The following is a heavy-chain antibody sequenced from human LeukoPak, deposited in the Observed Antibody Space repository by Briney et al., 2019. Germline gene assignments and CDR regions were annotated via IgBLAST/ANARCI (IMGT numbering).Heavy chain of an antibody. CDR2: INWNSASI. Sequence: PGGSLRLSCAASGFTFHHYAIHWVRQVPGKGLEWVSGINWNSASIGYADSVKGRFTISRDNAKNSVFLQMGSLRAEDTALYYCAKDKAPLYSGYDWDLDFWGQGTLVTVSS. CDR3: AKDKAPLYSGYDWDLDF. CDR1: GFTFHHYA. J-gene: IGHJ4*02. D-gene: IGHD5-12*01. V-gene: IGHV3-9*01.